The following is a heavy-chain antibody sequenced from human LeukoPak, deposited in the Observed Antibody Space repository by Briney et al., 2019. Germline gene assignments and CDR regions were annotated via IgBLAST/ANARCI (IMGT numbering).Heavy chain of an antibody. CDR1: GFPYSGSA. CDR2: FKSNDHSCAR. CDR3: TRHPDSSGRI. Sequence: GGSLRLPCAACGFPYSGSAMQWPRHASGKGREGFGRFKSNDHSCARVYSASVKGRFTISRYDSKHTAYLQVHSLKPEDRPVFYGTRHPDSSGRIWGQGTLVTVSS. V-gene: IGHV3-73*01. D-gene: IGHD3-22*01. J-gene: IGHJ4*02.